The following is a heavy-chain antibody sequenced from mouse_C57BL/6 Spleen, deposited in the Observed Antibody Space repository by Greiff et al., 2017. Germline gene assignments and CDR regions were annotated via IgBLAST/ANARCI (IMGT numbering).Heavy chain of an antibody. CDR1: GFSLTSYG. Sequence: VKVVESGPGLVQPSQSLSITCTVSGFSLTSYGVHWVRQSPGKGLEWLGVIWSGGSTDYNAAFISRLSISKDNSKSQVFFKMNSLQADDTAIYYCARNADYDGYSFAYWGQGTLVTVSA. V-gene: IGHV2-2*01. D-gene: IGHD2-3*01. CDR3: ARNADYDGYSFAY. J-gene: IGHJ3*01. CDR2: IWSGGST.